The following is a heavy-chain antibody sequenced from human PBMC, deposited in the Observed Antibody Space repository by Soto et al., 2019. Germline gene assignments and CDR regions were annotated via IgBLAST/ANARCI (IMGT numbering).Heavy chain of an antibody. V-gene: IGHV3-33*01. CDR1: GFTFSSYG. Sequence: GGSLRLSCAASGFTFSSYGMHWVRQAPGKGLEWVAVIWYDGSNKYYADSVKGRFTISRDNSKNTLYLQMNSLRAEDTAVYYCARDGYIVVVPAAILTYYMDVWGKGTTVTVSS. CDR2: IWYDGSNK. J-gene: IGHJ6*03. D-gene: IGHD2-2*02. CDR3: ARDGYIVVVPAAILTYYMDV.